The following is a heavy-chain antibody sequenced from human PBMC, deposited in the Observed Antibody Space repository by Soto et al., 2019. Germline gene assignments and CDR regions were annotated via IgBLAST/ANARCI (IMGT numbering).Heavy chain of an antibody. J-gene: IGHJ5*02. CDR2: INRSGGST. D-gene: IGHD2-15*01. CDR3: ARNIVVVVAATPAEHWFDP. V-gene: IGHV1-46*01. Sequence: ASVKVSCKASGYTFTSYYMHWVRQAPGQGLEWMGIINRSGGSTSYAQKFQGRVTMTRDTSTSTVYMELSSLRAEDTAVYYCARNIVVVVAATPAEHWFDPWGQGTLVTVSS. CDR1: GYTFTSYY.